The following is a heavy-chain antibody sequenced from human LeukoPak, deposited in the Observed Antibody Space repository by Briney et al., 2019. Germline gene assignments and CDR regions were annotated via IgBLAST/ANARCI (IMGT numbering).Heavy chain of an antibody. CDR2: ISYDGSNK. D-gene: IGHD6-6*01. J-gene: IGHJ6*03. Sequence: PGGSLRPSCAASGFTFSSHAMHWVRQAPGKGLEWVAVISYDGSNKYYADSVKGRFTISRDNSKNTLYLQMNSLRAEDTAVYYCARAIEAARLQYYMDVWGKGTTVTVSS. CDR1: GFTFSSHA. CDR3: ARAIEAARLQYYMDV. V-gene: IGHV3-30-3*01.